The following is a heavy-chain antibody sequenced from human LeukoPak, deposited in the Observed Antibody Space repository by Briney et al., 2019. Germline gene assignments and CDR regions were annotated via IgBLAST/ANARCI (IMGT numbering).Heavy chain of an antibody. CDR3: ARGIAAHGGYYYYYYYMDV. J-gene: IGHJ6*03. CDR2: INHSGST. V-gene: IGHV4-34*01. Sequence: SETLSLTCAVNGGSFSGYYWSWIRQPPGKGLEWIGEINHSGSTNYNPSLKSRVTISVDTSKNQFSLKLSSVTAADTAVYYGARGIAAHGGYYYYYYYMDVWGKGTTVTVSS. CDR1: GGSFSGYY. D-gene: IGHD6-6*01.